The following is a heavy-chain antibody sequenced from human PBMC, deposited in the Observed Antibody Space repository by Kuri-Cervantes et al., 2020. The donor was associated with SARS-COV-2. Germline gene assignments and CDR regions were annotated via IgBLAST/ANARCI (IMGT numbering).Heavy chain of an antibody. D-gene: IGHD3-16*01. CDR1: GYTFTGYY. CDR3: ARRSRGARWFDP. V-gene: IGHV1-18*04. J-gene: IGHJ5*02. CDR2: ISAYNGNT. Sequence: ASVKVSCKASGYTFTGYYMHCVRQAPGQGLEWMGWISAYNGNTNYAQKLQGRVTMTTDTSTSTAYMELRSLRSDDTAVYYCARRSRGARWFDPWGQGPLVTVSS.